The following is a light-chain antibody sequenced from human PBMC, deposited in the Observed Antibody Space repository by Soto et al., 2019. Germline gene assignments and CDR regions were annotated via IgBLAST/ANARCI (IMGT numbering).Light chain of an antibody. CDR1: QSVSSSY. CDR2: GAS. CDR3: QQANSFPLT. V-gene: IGKV3-20*01. J-gene: IGKJ4*01. Sequence: EIVLTQSPGTLSLSAGERATLSCRASQSVSSSYLAWYQQKPGQAPRLLIYGASSRATGIPDRFSGSGSGTDFTLTISRLEPEDFATYYCQQANSFPLTFGGGTKVDIK.